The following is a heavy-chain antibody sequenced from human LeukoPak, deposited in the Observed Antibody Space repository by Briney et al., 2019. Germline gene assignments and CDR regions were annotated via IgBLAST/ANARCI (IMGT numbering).Heavy chain of an antibody. V-gene: IGHV3-21*01. CDR1: GFTFSSYS. J-gene: IGHJ3*02. D-gene: IGHD4-11*01. CDR2: ISSSSSYI. CDR3: ARDESTVTTYGGAFDI. Sequence: PGGSLRLSCAASGFTFSSYSMNWVRQAPGKGLEWVSSISSSSSYIYYADSVKGRFTISRDNAKNSLYLQMNSLRAEDTAVYYCARDESTVTTYGGAFDIWGQGTMVTVSS.